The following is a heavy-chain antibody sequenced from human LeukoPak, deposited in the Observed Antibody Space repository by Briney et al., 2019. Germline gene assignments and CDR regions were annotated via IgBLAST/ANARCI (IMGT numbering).Heavy chain of an antibody. CDR1: GYTFTSYG. J-gene: IGHJ4*02. D-gene: IGHD2-2*01. Sequence: EASVKVSCEASGYTFTSYGISWVRQAPGQGLEWMGWISAYNGNTNYAQKLQGRVTMTTDTSTSTAYMELRSLRSDDTAVYYCARVGYCSSTSCYAGADYWGQGTLVTVSS. V-gene: IGHV1-18*01. CDR3: ARVGYCSSTSCYAGADY. CDR2: ISAYNGNT.